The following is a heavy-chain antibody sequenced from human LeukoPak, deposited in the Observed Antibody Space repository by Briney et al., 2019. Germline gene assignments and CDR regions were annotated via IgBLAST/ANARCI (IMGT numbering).Heavy chain of an antibody. V-gene: IGHV3-15*01. CDR1: GFTFITYS. J-gene: IGHJ4*02. CDR2: TKSRTDGGTT. Sequence: GGSLRLSCAASGFTFITYSMNWVRQAPGKGLEWVGRTKSRTDGGTTDYAAPVKGRFTISRDDSKNTLYLQMNSLETEDTAVYYCTTVHYGSSGFYSGLIDSWGQGTLVTVSS. CDR3: TTVHYGSSGFYSGLIDS. D-gene: IGHD3-22*01.